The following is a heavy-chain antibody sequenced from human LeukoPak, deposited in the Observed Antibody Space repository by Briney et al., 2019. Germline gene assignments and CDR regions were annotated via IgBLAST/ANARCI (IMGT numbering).Heavy chain of an antibody. D-gene: IGHD1-26*01. V-gene: IGHV3-23*01. CDR1: GFTFSSVG. CDR2: ISSTGGTA. J-gene: IGHJ6*03. CDR3: AKSSGSVRHFYYYYMDV. Sequence: GGSLRLSCAASGFTFSSVGMSWVRQAPGKGLEWVSAISSTGGTAYYADSVKGRFTISRDNSKNTLYLQMNSLRAEDTALYYCAKSSGSVRHFYYYYMDVWGKGTTVTVSS.